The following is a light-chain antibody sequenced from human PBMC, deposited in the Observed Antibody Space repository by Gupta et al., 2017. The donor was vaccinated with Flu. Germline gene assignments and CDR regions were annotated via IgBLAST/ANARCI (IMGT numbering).Light chain of an antibody. CDR3: QHRAVWPPAFS. Sequence: EIVFTQSPVTLSLSPGDSATLSCRASPSIGTFLGWYQQKPGHPPRLLIYDESSRATGIPARFSGGGSGTDFTLTISSLEVGDFAVYFCQHRAVWPPAFSFGQGSKLEIK. CDR2: DES. CDR1: PSIGTF. V-gene: IGKV3-11*01. J-gene: IGKJ2*01.